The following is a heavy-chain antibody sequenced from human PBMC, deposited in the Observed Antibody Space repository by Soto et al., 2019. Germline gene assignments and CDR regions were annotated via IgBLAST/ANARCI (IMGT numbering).Heavy chain of an antibody. CDR3: SRGTDIVVVPAASVGEDYYYYYYMDV. Sequence: QVQLVQSGAEVKKPGASVKVSCKSSGYTFTSYDINWVRQATGQGLEWMGWMKPNSGNTGYAQKFQGRVTMTRNNSISTAYMELSSLRSYDTAVYYCSRGTDIVVVPAASVGEDYYYYYYMDVWGKGTTVTVSS. J-gene: IGHJ6*03. CDR1: GYTFTSYD. CDR2: MKPNSGNT. D-gene: IGHD2-2*01. V-gene: IGHV1-8*01.